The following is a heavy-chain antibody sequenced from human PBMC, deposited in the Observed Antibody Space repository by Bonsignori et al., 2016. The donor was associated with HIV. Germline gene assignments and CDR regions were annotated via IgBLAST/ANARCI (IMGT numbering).Heavy chain of an antibody. V-gene: IGHV1-46*04. D-gene: IGHD3-10*01. CDR2: TDPSGGAT. Sequence: WVRQAPGQGLEWLGMTDPSGGATNYPPKSQGRVTVTRDTSTSTLFVELSGLRSEDTAVYYCAREPPGSTYFDFWGQGTLVTVSS. CDR3: AREPPGSTYFDF. J-gene: IGHJ4*02.